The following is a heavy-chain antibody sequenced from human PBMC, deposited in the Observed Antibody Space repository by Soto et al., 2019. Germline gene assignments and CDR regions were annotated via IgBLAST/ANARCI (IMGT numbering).Heavy chain of an antibody. J-gene: IGHJ6*02. CDR3: ARASGQLAPDYYGMDV. Sequence: SETLSLTCTVSGGSISSYYWSWIRQPAGKGLEWIGRIYTSGSTNYNPSLKSRVTMSVDTSKNQFSLKLSSVTAADTAVYYCARASGQLAPDYYGMDVWGQGTTVTVSS. CDR1: GGSISSYY. D-gene: IGHD6-6*01. V-gene: IGHV4-4*07. CDR2: IYTSGST.